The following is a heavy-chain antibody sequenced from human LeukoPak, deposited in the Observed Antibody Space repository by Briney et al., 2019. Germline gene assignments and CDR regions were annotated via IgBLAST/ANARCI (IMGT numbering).Heavy chain of an antibody. CDR1: GFTFSSYW. Sequence: PGGSLRLSCAASGFTFSSYWMSWVRQAPGKGLEWVANIKQDGSEKYYVDSVKGRFTISRDNAKNSLYLQMNSLRAEVTAVYYCARVQGSSGPGIFDYWGQGTLVTVSS. J-gene: IGHJ4*02. D-gene: IGHD6-19*01. V-gene: IGHV3-7*01. CDR3: ARVQGSSGPGIFDY. CDR2: IKQDGSEK.